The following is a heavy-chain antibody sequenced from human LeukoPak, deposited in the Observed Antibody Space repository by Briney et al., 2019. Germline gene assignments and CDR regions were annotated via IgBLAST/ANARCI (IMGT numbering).Heavy chain of an antibody. Sequence: PGGSLRLSCAASRFTFDDYAMHWARQAPGKGLEWVSGISWNSGRIVYADAVKGRFTISRDNAKNSLYLQMNSLRAEDTAFYYCAKGAVAVTESTIDYWGQGTLVTVSS. CDR3: AKGAVAVTESTIDY. CDR2: ISWNSGRI. V-gene: IGHV3-9*01. J-gene: IGHJ4*02. CDR1: RFTFDDYA. D-gene: IGHD6-19*01.